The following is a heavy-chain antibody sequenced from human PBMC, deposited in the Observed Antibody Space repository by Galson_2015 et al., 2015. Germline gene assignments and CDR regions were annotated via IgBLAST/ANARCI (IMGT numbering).Heavy chain of an antibody. CDR3: ARSDIVVVVAASKLSQRMSAFDI. Sequence: SVKVSCKASGYTFTSYAMHWVRQAPGQRLEWVGWINAGNGNTKYSQKFQGRVTITRDTSASTAYMELSSLRSEDTAVYYCARSDIVVVVAASKLSQRMSAFDIWGQGTMVTVSS. CDR2: INAGNGNT. J-gene: IGHJ3*02. V-gene: IGHV1-3*01. D-gene: IGHD2-15*01. CDR1: GYTFTSYA.